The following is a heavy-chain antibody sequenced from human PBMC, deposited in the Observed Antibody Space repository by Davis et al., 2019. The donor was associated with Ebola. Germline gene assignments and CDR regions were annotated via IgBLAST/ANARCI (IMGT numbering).Heavy chain of an antibody. CDR3: ARDFDGGNYYFDY. V-gene: IGHV1-69*13. CDR1: GGSFSSPP. Sequence: SAKVSCKTSGGSFSSPPISWVRQAPRQGLECMGGIIPIFDTPHYAQKFQGRITITADASTSTAYMELSSLRSEDTATYFCARDFDGGNYYFDYWGPGTPVTVSS. CDR2: IIPIFDTP. J-gene: IGHJ4*02. D-gene: IGHD3-9*01.